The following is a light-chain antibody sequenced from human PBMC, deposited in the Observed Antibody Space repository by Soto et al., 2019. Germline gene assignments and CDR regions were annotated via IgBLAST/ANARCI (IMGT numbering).Light chain of an antibody. J-gene: IGKJ1*01. CDR3: LQSLQPPQT. V-gene: IGKV2-28*01. CDR2: LGS. CDR1: QSLLHSDGYNY. Sequence: DIVMTQSPLSLPVTPGEPASISCRSSQSLLHSDGYNYLDWYLQKPGQSPQLLIYLGSNRASGVTERFSGSGAGTEFKLKIRRVEAEDVGVYYCLQSLQPPQTFGQGTKVEIK.